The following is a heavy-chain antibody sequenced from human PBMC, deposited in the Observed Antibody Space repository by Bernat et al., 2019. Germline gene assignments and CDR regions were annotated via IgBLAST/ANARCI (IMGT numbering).Heavy chain of an antibody. D-gene: IGHD3-10*01. Sequence: QVQLQQWGAGLLKPSETLSLTCAVYGGSFSGYYWSWIRQPPGKGLEWIGEINHSGSTNYNPSLKSRVTISVDTSKNQFSLKLSSVTAAYTAVYYCARTRDYYGSGSRTYPPFLLSSRLVVPPYFDYWGQGTLVTVSS. V-gene: IGHV4-34*01. CDR1: GGSFSGYY. J-gene: IGHJ4*02. CDR3: ARTRDYYGSGSRTYPPFLLSSRLVVPPYFDY. CDR2: INHSGST.